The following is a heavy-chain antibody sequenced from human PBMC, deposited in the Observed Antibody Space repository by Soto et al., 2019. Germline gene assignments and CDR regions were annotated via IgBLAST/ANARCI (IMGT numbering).Heavy chain of an antibody. CDR1: GGTFSSYT. CDR3: ARNYGYSSSWYPS. CDR2: IIPILGIA. V-gene: IGHV1-69*02. D-gene: IGHD6-13*01. J-gene: IGHJ5*02. Sequence: QVQLVQSGAEVKKPGSSVKVSCKASGGTFSSYTISWVRQAPGQGLEWMGRIIPILGIANYAQKFQGRVTITADKSTSTAYMELSSLRSEDTAVYYCARNYGYSSSWYPSWGQGTLVTVSS.